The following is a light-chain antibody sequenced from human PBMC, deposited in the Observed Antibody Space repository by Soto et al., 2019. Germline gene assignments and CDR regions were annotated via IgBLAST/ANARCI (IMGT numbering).Light chain of an antibody. J-gene: IGKJ1*01. CDR3: KKYNTYLWK. CDR2: QAY. CDR1: QSFSNW. Sequence: DIQMTQSPSTLSASVVGRVTITCRASQSFSNWLAWYQQKPGRLHRIMIYQAYTLESGVKSRFSGSGSGTEFTLTISSMQPDDFATYYCKKYNTYLWKCGKGTKVDIK. V-gene: IGKV1-5*03.